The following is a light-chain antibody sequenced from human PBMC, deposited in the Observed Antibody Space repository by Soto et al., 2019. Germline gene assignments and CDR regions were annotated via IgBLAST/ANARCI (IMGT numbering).Light chain of an antibody. V-gene: IGKV3-20*01. J-gene: IGKJ3*01. Sequence: EVVLTQSPVTLSLSPGERATLSCRASQSVSSPYLAWYQQKPGQPPRLLIYGASSRATDIPARFIGSGSGTEFTLTIASLPPDHFPMYYFQQYGTSPFTFGPGTKVYI. CDR2: GAS. CDR3: QQYGTSPFT. CDR1: QSVSSPY.